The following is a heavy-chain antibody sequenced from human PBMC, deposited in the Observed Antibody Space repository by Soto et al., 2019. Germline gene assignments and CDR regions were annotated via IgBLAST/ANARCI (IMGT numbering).Heavy chain of an antibody. CDR2: ISSSSSYI. D-gene: IGHD3-3*01. V-gene: IGHV3-21*01. CDR3: ARDEFLEWLLGLYGMDV. CDR1: GFTFSSYS. Sequence: GGSMRLSCAASGFTFSSYSMNWVRQAPGKGLEWVSSISSSSSYIYYADSVKGRFTISRDNAKNSLYLQMNSLRAEDTAVYYCARDEFLEWLLGLYGMDVWGQGTTVTVSS. J-gene: IGHJ6*02.